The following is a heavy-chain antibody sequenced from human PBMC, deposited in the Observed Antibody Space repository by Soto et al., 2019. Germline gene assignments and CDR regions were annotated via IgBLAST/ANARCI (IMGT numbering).Heavy chain of an antibody. CDR2: INSDGSST. J-gene: IGHJ6*03. V-gene: IGHV3-74*01. CDR1: GFTFSSYW. D-gene: IGHD2-15*01. Sequence: GGSLRLSCAASGFTFSSYWMHWVRQAPGKGLVWVSRINSDGSSTSYADSVKGRFTISRENAKNTLYLQMNSLRAEDTALYYCARAPSGYCSGGSCYQDYYYYYYMDVWGKGTTVTVSS. CDR3: ARAPSGYCSGGSCYQDYYYYYYMDV.